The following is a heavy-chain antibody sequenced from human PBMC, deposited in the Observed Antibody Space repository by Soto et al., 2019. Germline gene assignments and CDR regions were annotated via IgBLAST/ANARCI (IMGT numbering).Heavy chain of an antibody. CDR3: AHREGDDYLWGSYKVAFDR. J-gene: IGHJ3*02. D-gene: IGHD3-16*01. Sequence: SGPTLVNPTQTLTLTCTFSGFSLSTSGVGVGWIRQPPGKALEWLALIYWDDDKRYNPSLKSRLTITKDTTKNQVVLKMTRMDPVDTGKYFCAHREGDDYLWGSYKVAFDRWGQGAMVTVSS. V-gene: IGHV2-5*02. CDR1: GFSLSTSGVG. CDR2: IYWDDDK.